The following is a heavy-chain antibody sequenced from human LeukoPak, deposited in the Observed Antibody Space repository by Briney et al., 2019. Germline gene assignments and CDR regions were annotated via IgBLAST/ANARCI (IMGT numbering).Heavy chain of an antibody. CDR3: AREMYSSSWDAFDI. Sequence: GGSLRLSCAASGFTFSNYWMTWVRQAPGKGLEWVATIIQGGSDKYYVDSVKGRFTISRDNAKNSLYLQMNSLRAEDTAVYYCAREMYSSSWDAFDIWGQGTMVTVSS. CDR1: GFTFSNYW. J-gene: IGHJ3*02. V-gene: IGHV3-7*01. CDR2: IIQGGSDK. D-gene: IGHD6-13*01.